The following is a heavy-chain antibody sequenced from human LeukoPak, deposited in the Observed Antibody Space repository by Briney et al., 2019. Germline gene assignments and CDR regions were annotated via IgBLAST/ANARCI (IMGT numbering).Heavy chain of an antibody. CDR3: AKVGVRLGELSPLDY. V-gene: IGHV3-23*01. CDR1: GFTFSSYA. D-gene: IGHD3-16*02. CDR2: ISGSGGST. J-gene: IGHJ4*02. Sequence: PGGSLRLSCAASGFTFSSYAMSWVRQAPGKGLEWVSAISGSGGSTYYADSVKGRFTISRDNSKNTLYLQMNSLRAEDTAVYYCAKVGVRLGELSPLDYWGQGTLVTVSS.